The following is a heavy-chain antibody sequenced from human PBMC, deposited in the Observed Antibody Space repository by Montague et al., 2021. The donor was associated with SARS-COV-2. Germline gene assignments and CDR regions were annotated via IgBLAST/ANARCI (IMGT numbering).Heavy chain of an antibody. CDR1: GGSISSYY. CDR3: AGGFDY. D-gene: IGHD3-16*01. V-gene: IGHV4-59*01. J-gene: IGHJ4*02. Sequence: SETLSLTCTVSGGSISSYYYCWIRLPPGTGLERIGFIYHSGSTNYNPSLKSRVTISVDTSKNQFSLTLSPVTAADTAGYYCAGGFDYWGQGTLVTVSS. CDR2: IYHSGST.